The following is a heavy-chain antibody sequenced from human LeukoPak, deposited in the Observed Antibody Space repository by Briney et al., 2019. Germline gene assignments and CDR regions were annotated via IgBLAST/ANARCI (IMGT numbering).Heavy chain of an antibody. Sequence: ASVKVSCKASGYSFTGYYIYCVRQAPGQGLEWMGRINPNSGGTNYAQKFQDRVTMARDTSISTAYMELSSLRSDDTAVYYCARVMGYCSTGSCSTPFGYWGQGTLVTVSS. CDR3: ARVMGYCSTGSCSTPFGY. V-gene: IGHV1-2*06. CDR1: GYSFTGYY. D-gene: IGHD2-15*01. CDR2: INPNSGGT. J-gene: IGHJ4*02.